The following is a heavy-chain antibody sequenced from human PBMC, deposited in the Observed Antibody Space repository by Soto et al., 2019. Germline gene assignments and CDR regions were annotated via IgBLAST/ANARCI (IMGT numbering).Heavy chain of an antibody. D-gene: IGHD1-26*01. V-gene: IGHV3-30*03. CDR1: GFTFSNYA. J-gene: IGHJ2*01. CDR2: ISYDGGNK. CDR3: TRIGTGGSYIWNLDD. Sequence: QVQLVESGGGVVQPGRSLRLSCAASGFTFSNYAMHWVRQAPGKGLEWIALISYDGGNKFTADSVKGRFTISRDNSKDTMYLQMNSLRAEDTAVYYGTRIGTGGSYIWNLDDWGRGTLVTVSS.